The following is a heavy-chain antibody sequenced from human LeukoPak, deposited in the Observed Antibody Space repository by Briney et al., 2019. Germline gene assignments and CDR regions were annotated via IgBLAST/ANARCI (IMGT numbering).Heavy chain of an antibody. D-gene: IGHD6-13*01. CDR2: IYYSGST. CDR1: GGSVSSGISY. CDR3: ARVAAAAQFYYYGMDV. J-gene: IGHJ6*02. V-gene: IGHV4-61*01. Sequence: SETLSLTCSVSGGSVSSGISYWSWIRQPPGEGLEWIGYIYYSGSTNYNPSLKSRVTISLDTSKNQFSLKLTSVTAADTAVYYCARVAAAAQFYYYGMDVWGQGTTVTVSS.